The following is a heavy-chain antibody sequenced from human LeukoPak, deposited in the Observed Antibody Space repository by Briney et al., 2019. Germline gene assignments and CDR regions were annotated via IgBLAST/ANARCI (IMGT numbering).Heavy chain of an antibody. J-gene: IGHJ6*03. CDR2: INPNSGGT. Sequence: GASVKVSCKASGHTFTRYYMHWVRQAPGQGLEWMGWINPNSGGTNYAQKFQGRVTMTRDTSISTAYMELSRLRSDDTAVYYCARHLSIVVVPADYYYYMDVWGKGTTVTVSS. V-gene: IGHV1-2*02. CDR3: ARHLSIVVVPADYYYYMDV. D-gene: IGHD2-2*01. CDR1: GHTFTRYY.